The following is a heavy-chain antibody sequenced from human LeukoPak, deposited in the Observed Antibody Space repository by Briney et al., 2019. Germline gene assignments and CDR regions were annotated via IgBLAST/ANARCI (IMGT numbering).Heavy chain of an antibody. J-gene: IGHJ4*02. CDR1: SFTSYCYA. CDR2: ISYDGTNK. CDR3: ARGCGSYYEDFDY. D-gene: IGHD1-26*01. Sequence: GMSLRLSCSASSFTSYCYAMLWPPHGPGKGLKGGAVISYDGTNKYYADSVKGRFTISRDNSKNTLYLQMNSPRAKDTAVYCCARGCGSYYEDFDYWGQGTLVTVSS. V-gene: IGHV3-30*04.